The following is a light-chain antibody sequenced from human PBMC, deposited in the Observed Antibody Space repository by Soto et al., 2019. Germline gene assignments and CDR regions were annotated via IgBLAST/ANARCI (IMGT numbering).Light chain of an antibody. J-gene: IGKJ1*01. CDR3: HQYNTASRT. V-gene: IGKV1-5*03. CDR2: LAY. CDR1: QSIDTW. Sequence: DIQMTQSPSTLSASVGDRVTITCRASQSIDTWLAWYQQKQGKAPKLLIYLAYTLKSGVPSRFSGSGSGTEFRLSISSLQPDDFATYYCHQYNTASRTFVHGTKVEIK.